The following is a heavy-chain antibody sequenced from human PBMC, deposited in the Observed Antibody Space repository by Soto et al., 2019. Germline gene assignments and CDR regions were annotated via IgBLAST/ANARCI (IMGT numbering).Heavy chain of an antibody. J-gene: IGHJ6*02. CDR2: IYYSGSN. V-gene: IGHV4-31*03. CDR1: GGSISSSCYY. D-gene: IGHD3-3*01. Sequence: SETLSLTCTVSGGSISSSCYYWGWLRQPPGKGLEWIGYIYYSGSNYYNPSLKSRVTISVDTSKNQFSLKLSSVTAADTAVYYCARAAVGYDFWSGYYPGYYGMDVWGQGTTVTVSS. CDR3: ARAAVGYDFWSGYYPGYYGMDV.